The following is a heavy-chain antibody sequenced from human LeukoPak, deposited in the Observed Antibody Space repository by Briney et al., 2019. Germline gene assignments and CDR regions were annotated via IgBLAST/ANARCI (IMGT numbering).Heavy chain of an antibody. Sequence: SETLSLTCAVYGVSFSGYYWSWLRQPPGKGLEWVGEINHSGSTNYNPSLKSRVTISVDTSKNQFSLKLSSVTAADTAVYYCARENPMVRGVIITILFDYWGQGTLVTVSS. CDR1: GVSFSGYY. V-gene: IGHV4-34*01. CDR3: ARENPMVRGVIITILFDY. CDR2: INHSGST. J-gene: IGHJ4*02. D-gene: IGHD3-10*01.